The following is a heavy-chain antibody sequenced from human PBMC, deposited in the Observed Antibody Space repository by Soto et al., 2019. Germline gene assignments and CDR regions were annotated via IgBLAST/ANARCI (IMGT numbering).Heavy chain of an antibody. CDR2: ISSSSSYI. J-gene: IGHJ6*03. CDR3: ARESLRPYVEWLRLGQLINYYYYMDV. V-gene: IGHV3-21*01. Sequence: EVQLVESGGGLVKPGGSLRLSCAASGFTFSSYSMNWVRQAPGKGLEWVSSISSSSSYIYYADSVKGRFTISRDNAKNSLYLQMNSLRAEDTAVYYCARESLRPYVEWLRLGQLINYYYYMDVWGKGTTVTVSS. D-gene: IGHD5-12*01. CDR1: GFTFSSYS.